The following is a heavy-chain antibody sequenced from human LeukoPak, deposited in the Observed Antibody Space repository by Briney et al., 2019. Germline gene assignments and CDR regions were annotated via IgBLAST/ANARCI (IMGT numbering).Heavy chain of an antibody. J-gene: IGHJ4*02. Sequence: ASVKVSCKASGYTFTGYYIHWVRQAPGQALESMGWINPNSGGTNYAQKFQGRVTMTRDASISTAYMELSSLRSEDTAVYYCAREGRSPNDYWGQGTLVTVSS. V-gene: IGHV1-2*02. CDR2: INPNSGGT. CDR3: AREGRSPNDY. CDR1: GYTFTGYY.